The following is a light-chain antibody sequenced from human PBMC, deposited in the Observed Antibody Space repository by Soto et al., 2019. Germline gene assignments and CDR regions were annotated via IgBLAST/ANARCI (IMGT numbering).Light chain of an antibody. CDR3: QEYYTYPWT. J-gene: IGKJ1*01. V-gene: IGKV1-5*03. CDR1: QSISSW. CDR2: KVS. Sequence: DIQMTQSPSTLSASIGDTVTITCRPSQSISSWLAWYQQKPGKAPKFLIHKVSTLVSGVPSRFSGGGSGTEFTLTISSLQPDDFATYFCQEYYTYPWTFG.